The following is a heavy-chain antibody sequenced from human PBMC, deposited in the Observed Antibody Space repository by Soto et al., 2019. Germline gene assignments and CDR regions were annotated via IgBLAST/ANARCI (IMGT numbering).Heavy chain of an antibody. CDR2: ISYDGSNK. Sequence: QVQLVESGGGVVQPGRSLRLSCAASGFTFSSYAMHWVRQAPGKGLEWVAVISYDGSNKYYADSVKGRFTISRDNSKNTLYLQMNSLRAEDMAVYYCARDRTYYDFWGRRARDYYYYGMDVWGQGTTVTVSS. D-gene: IGHD3-3*01. CDR3: ARDRTYYDFWGRRARDYYYYGMDV. J-gene: IGHJ6*02. V-gene: IGHV3-30-3*01. CDR1: GFTFSSYA.